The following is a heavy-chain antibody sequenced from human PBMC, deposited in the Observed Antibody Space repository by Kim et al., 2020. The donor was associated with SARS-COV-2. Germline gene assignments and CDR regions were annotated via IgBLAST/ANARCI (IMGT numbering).Heavy chain of an antibody. CDR1: GGSINNYY. V-gene: IGHV4-59*08. Sequence: SETLSLTCTVSGGSINNYYWSWLRQPPGRGLEWIGSIYYTGTTNYNPSLASRLTISIDTSKNQFSLKMTSVTAADTAGYYCARHWGGSGTYLQRHFDFWGQGALVTVSS. CDR2: IYYTGTT. CDR3: ARHWGGSGTYLQRHFDF. D-gene: IGHD3-10*01. J-gene: IGHJ4*02.